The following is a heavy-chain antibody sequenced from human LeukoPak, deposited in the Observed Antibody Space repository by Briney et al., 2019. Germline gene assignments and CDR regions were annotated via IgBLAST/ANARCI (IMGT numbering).Heavy chain of an antibody. CDR3: AREISFSGYSGYDGGIYYFDY. CDR1: GGSFSGYY. J-gene: IGHJ4*02. V-gene: IGHV4-34*01. D-gene: IGHD5-12*01. Sequence: SETLSLTCAVYGGSFSGYYWSWIRQPPGKGLEWIGEINHSGGTNYNPSLKRRVTISVDTSKNQFSLKLSAVPAADTAVYYCAREISFSGYSGYDGGIYYFDYWGQGTLVTVSS. CDR2: INHSGGT.